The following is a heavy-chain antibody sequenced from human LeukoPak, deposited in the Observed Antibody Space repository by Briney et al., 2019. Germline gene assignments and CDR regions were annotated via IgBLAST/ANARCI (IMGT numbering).Heavy chain of an antibody. CDR1: GFTFSSYT. V-gene: IGHV3-23*01. CDR3: ARDRDYFDY. Sequence: PGGSLRLSCAASGFTFSSYTMNWVRQAPGKGLEWVSGISGSGSSTYYADSVKGRFSISRDISKNTLYLQMNSLRAEDTAVYYCARDRDYFDYWGQGTLVTVSS. CDR2: ISGSGSST. J-gene: IGHJ4*02.